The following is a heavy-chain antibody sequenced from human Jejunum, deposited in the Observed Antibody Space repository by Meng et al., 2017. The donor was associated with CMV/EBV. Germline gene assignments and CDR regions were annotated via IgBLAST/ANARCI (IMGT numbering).Heavy chain of an antibody. V-gene: IGHV3-23*01. CDR1: GFILANYQ. CDR3: ARPAYIDRGGFDY. J-gene: IGHJ4*02. CDR2: ISPTTGNI. Sequence: CAASGFILANYQIFWVGQSPGKGLEWVSSISPTTGNIYYADSVKGRFTISRDTSENTLYLQMNSLRAADTAIYYCARPAYIDRGGFDYWGQGTLVTVSS. D-gene: IGHD3-16*01.